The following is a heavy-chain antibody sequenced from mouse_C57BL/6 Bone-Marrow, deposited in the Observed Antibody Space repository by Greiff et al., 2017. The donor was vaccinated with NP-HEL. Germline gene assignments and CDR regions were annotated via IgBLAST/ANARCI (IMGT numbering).Heavy chain of an antibody. D-gene: IGHD1-1*01. V-gene: IGHV1-39*01. CDR1: GYSFTDYN. CDR3: ARFTTVVAADWYFDV. J-gene: IGHJ1*03. CDR2: INPNYGTT. Sequence: EVKLVESGPELVKPGASVKISCKASGYSFTDYNMNWVKQSNGKSLEWIGVINPNYGTTSYNQKFKGKATLTVDQSSSTAYMQLNSLTSEDSAVYYCARFTTVVAADWYFDVWGTGTTVTVSS.